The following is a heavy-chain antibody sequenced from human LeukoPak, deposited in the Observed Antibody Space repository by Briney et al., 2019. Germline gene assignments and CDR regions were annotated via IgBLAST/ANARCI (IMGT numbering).Heavy chain of an antibody. CDR2: IYYSGST. V-gene: IGHV4-59*02. CDR1: GGSVSSYY. J-gene: IGHJ4*02. CDR3: ARMGSSYGSDPGSDY. D-gene: IGHD5-18*01. Sequence: SETLSLTCTVSGGSVSSYYWSWIRQPPGKGLDWIGYIYYSGSTNYNPSLKSRVTLSVDTSKKQFSLRLSSVTAADTAVYFCARMGSSYGSDPGSDYWGQGTLVTVSS.